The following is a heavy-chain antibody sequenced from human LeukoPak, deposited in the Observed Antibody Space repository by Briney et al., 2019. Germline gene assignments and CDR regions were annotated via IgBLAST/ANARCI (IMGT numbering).Heavy chain of an antibody. J-gene: IGHJ6*03. D-gene: IGHD6-19*01. CDR2: INSDGSST. CDR3: ARGGYSSGFYYMDV. V-gene: IGHV3-74*01. CDR1: GFTFSNYW. Sequence: AGGSLRLSCAASGFTFSNYWMHWVRQAPGKGLVWVSRINSDGSSTSYADSVKGRFTISRDNAKNSLYLQTNSLRAEDTAVYYCARGGYSSGFYYMDVWGKGTTVTVSS.